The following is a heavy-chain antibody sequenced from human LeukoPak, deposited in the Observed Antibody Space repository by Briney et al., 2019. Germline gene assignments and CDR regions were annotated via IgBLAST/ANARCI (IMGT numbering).Heavy chain of an antibody. CDR3: AREGIVGATNPHNWFDL. Sequence: SETLSLTCTVSGGSISSYYWSWIRQPAGKGLEWIGRIYTSGSTNYNPSLQPRVTMSVDTSKNQFSLKLSSVTAADTAVYYCAREGIVGATNPHNWFDLWGQGTLVTVSS. D-gene: IGHD1-26*01. CDR2: IYTSGST. J-gene: IGHJ5*02. V-gene: IGHV4-4*07. CDR1: GGSISSYY.